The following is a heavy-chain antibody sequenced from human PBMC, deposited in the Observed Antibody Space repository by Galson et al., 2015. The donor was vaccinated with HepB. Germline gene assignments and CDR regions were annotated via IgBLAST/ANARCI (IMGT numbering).Heavy chain of an antibody. CDR1: GGTFSSYT. CDR2: IIPILGIA. J-gene: IGHJ4*02. CDR3: ARASGYSSGYHFDY. V-gene: IGHV1-69*02. Sequence: SVKVSCKASGGTFSSYTISWVRQAPGQGLEWMGRIIPILGIANYAQMFQGRVTITADKSTSTAYMELSSLRSEDTAVYYCARASGYSSGYHFDYWGQGTLVTVSS. D-gene: IGHD6-19*01.